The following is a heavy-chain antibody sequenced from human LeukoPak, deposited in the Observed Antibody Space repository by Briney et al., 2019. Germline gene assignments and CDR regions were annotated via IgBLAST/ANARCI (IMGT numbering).Heavy chain of an antibody. Sequence: PGGSLRLSCAASGFTFSSYGMHWVRQAPGKGLEWVAVISYDGSNKYYADSVKGRFTISRDNSKNSLYLQMNSLRAEDTAVYYCARPLDTFGGVIVPDVNDAFDIWGQGTMVTVSS. V-gene: IGHV3-30*03. J-gene: IGHJ3*02. CDR1: GFTFSSYG. D-gene: IGHD3-16*02. CDR2: ISYDGSNK. CDR3: ARPLDTFGGVIVPDVNDAFDI.